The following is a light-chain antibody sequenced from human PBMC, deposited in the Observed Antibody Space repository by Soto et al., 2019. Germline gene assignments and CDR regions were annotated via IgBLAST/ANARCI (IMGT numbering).Light chain of an antibody. V-gene: IGKV1-5*03. CDR3: QQYHNYWT. Sequence: DIQMTQSPSTLSASVGDRVIITCRASRSISSWLAWYQHKPGKAPKVLIYQASGLESGVPSRFSGSGSGTEFSLTISSLQPDDYATYYCQQYHNYWTFGQGTKVEMK. CDR1: RSISSW. J-gene: IGKJ1*01. CDR2: QAS.